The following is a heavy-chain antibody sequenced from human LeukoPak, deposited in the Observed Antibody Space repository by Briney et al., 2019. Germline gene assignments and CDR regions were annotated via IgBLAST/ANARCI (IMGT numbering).Heavy chain of an antibody. CDR3: AIAAGWELGY. Sequence: GGSLRLSCAASGFTFSNYWMSWVRQAPGKGLEWVANIKEDGSEKYYVDSVKGRFTISRDNARNSLYLQMNSLRAEDTAVYYCAIAAGWELGYWGQGTLVTVSS. D-gene: IGHD6-25*01. CDR1: GFTFSNYW. CDR2: IKEDGSEK. V-gene: IGHV3-7*01. J-gene: IGHJ4*02.